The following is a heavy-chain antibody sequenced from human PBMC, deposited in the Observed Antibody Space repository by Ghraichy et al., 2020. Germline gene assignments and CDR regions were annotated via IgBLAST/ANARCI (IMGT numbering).Heavy chain of an antibody. V-gene: IGHV3-21*01. CDR3: ARDPWEEGYMDV. D-gene: IGHD1-26*01. Sequence: GGSLRLSCAASGFTFSSYSMNWVRQAPGKGLEWVSSISSSSSYIYYADSVKGRFTISRDNAKNSLYLQMNSLRAEDTAVYYCARDPWEEGYMDVWGKGTTVTVSS. CDR2: ISSSSSYI. J-gene: IGHJ6*03. CDR1: GFTFSSYS.